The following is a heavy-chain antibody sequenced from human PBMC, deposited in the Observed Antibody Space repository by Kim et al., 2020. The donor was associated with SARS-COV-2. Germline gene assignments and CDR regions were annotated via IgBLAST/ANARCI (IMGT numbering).Heavy chain of an antibody. CDR1: GGSISSSSYY. Sequence: SETLSLTCTVSGGSISSSSYYWGWIRQPPGKGLEWIGSIYYSGSTYYNPSLKSRVTISVDTSKNQFSLKLSSVTAADTAVYYCVRRQLERSYYYYGMDVWGQGTTVTVSS. V-gene: IGHV4-39*07. CDR3: VRRQLERSYYYYGMDV. J-gene: IGHJ6*02. CDR2: IYYSGST. D-gene: IGHD1-1*01.